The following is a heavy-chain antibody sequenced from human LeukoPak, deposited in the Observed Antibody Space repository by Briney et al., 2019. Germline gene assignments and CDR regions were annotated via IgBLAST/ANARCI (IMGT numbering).Heavy chain of an antibody. Sequence: ASVKVSCKASGYTLTGYYMHWVRQAPGQGLEWMGRINPNSGGTNYAQKFQGRVTMTRDTSISTAYMELSRLRSDDTAVYYCARVQYYYDSSGYYLGSVIDYWGQGTLVTVSS. CDR2: INPNSGGT. V-gene: IGHV1-2*06. CDR1: GYTLTGYY. D-gene: IGHD3-22*01. CDR3: ARVQYYYDSSGYYLGSVIDY. J-gene: IGHJ4*02.